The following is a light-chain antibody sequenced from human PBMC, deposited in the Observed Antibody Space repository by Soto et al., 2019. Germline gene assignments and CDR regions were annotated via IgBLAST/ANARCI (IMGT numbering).Light chain of an antibody. V-gene: IGLV2-18*01. Sequence: QSALTQPPSVSGSPGQSVTISCTGTSTDFVSYNRVSWYQQPPGTAPKLIIYEASNRPSGVPDRFSGSKSGNTASLTISGLQAADEADYYCSLYTSENTYVFGNGTKGTVL. CDR2: EAS. CDR1: STDFVSYNR. J-gene: IGLJ1*01. CDR3: SLYTSENTYV.